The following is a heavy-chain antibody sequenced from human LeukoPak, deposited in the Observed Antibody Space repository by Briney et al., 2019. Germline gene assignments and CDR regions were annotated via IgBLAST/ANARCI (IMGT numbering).Heavy chain of an antibody. Sequence: SETLSLTCAVSGGSISSNNWWSWVRQPPGKGLEWIGEIYHSGSTNYNPSLKSRVTISVDKSKKQFSLKLSSVTAADTAVYYCARLFDYVWGIDYWGQGTLVTVSS. V-gene: IGHV4-4*02. CDR3: ARLFDYVWGIDY. CDR1: GGSISSNNW. J-gene: IGHJ4*02. D-gene: IGHD3-16*01. CDR2: IYHSGST.